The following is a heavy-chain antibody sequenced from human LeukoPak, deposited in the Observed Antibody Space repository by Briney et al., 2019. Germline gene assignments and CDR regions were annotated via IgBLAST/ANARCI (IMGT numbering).Heavy chain of an antibody. CDR2: IIPIFGTA. CDR3: AVWFGEKFDP. J-gene: IGHJ5*02. Sequence: ASVKVSCKASGGTFSSYAISWVRQAPGQGLEWMGGIIPIFGTANYAQKFQGRVTITTDESTSTAYMELSSLRSEDTAVYYCAVWFGEKFDPWGQGTLVTVSS. V-gene: IGHV1-69*05. CDR1: GGTFSSYA. D-gene: IGHD3-10*01.